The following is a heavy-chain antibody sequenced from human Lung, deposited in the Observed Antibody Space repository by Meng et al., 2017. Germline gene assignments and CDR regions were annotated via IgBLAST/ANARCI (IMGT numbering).Heavy chain of an antibody. D-gene: IGHD4-11*01. CDR3: ARGPTTMAHDFDY. CDR2: INHSGST. Sequence: VQLQLWGASLLAPVGAPAPPLLCSVGSLRGLLLGLIRPPPREGAGLIGEINHSGSTNYNPSLESRATISVDTSQNNLSLKLSSVTAADSAVYYCARGPTTMAHDFDYWGQGTLVTVSS. CDR1: GSLRGLL. J-gene: IGHJ4*02. V-gene: IGHV4-34*01.